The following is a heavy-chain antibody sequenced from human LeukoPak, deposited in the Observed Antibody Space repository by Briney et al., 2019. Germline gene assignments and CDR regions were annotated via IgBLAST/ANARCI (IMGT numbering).Heavy chain of an antibody. Sequence: GGSLRLSCAASGFTLSNYGMHWVRQAPGKGLEWVAFIRYDGSNKYYADSVKGRLTISRDNSKNTLYLQMNSLRAEDTAVYYCAKAGVVVPGAYFDYWGQGTLVTVSS. D-gene: IGHD2-2*01. CDR3: AKAGVVVPGAYFDY. CDR2: IRYDGSNK. CDR1: GFTLSNYG. V-gene: IGHV3-30*02. J-gene: IGHJ4*02.